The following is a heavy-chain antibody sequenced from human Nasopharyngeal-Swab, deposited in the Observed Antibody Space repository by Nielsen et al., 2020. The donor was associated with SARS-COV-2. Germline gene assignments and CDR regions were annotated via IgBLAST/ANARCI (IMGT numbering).Heavy chain of an antibody. V-gene: IGHV3-48*03. CDR1: GFTFSSYE. CDR2: ISSSGSTI. CDR3: APSSGWYYFDY. J-gene: IGHJ4*02. D-gene: IGHD6-19*01. Sequence: GESLKISCAASGFTFSSYEMNWVRQAPGKGLEWVSYISSSGSTIYYADSVKGRFTISRDNVKNSLYLQMNSLRAEDTAVYYYAPSSGWYYFDYWGQGTLVTVSS.